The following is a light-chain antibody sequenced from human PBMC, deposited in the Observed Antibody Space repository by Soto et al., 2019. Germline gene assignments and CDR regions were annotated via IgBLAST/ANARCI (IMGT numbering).Light chain of an antibody. CDR3: QQSYSSPPT. CDR2: AAS. Sequence: DIQMTQSPSTLSASVGDRVTITCLAIQSISSWWAWYQQKPGKAPKLLIFAASSLQSGVPSRFSGSRSGPDFTLTISSLQPEDFATYYCQQSYSSPPTFGQGTKVDIK. V-gene: IGKV1-39*01. J-gene: IGKJ1*01. CDR1: QSISSW.